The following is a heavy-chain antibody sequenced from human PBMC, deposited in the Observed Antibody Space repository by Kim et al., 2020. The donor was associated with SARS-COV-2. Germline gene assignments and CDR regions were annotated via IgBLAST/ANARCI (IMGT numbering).Heavy chain of an antibody. CDR2: IYYSGST. J-gene: IGHJ3*02. Sequence: SETLSLTCTVSGGSISSYYWSWIRQPPGKGLEWIGYIYYSGSTNYNPSLKSRVTISVDTSKNQFSPKLSSVTAADTAVYYCARTYYDFWSGYHNDAFDI. CDR3: ARTYYDFWSGYHNDAFDI. D-gene: IGHD3-3*01. CDR1: GGSISSYY. V-gene: IGHV4-59*13.